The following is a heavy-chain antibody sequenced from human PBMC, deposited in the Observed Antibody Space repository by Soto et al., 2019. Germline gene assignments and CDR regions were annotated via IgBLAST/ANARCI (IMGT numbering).Heavy chain of an antibody. CDR1: GFTFSSYS. Sequence: PGGALRLSCAASGFTFSSYSMNWVRQAPGKGLEWVSSISSSSSYIYYADSVKGRFTISRDNAKNSLYLQMNSLRAEDTAVYYCARDPTAMVAEYFQHWGQGTLVTVSS. V-gene: IGHV3-21*01. J-gene: IGHJ1*01. CDR3: ARDPTAMVAEYFQH. CDR2: ISSSSSYI. D-gene: IGHD2-21*02.